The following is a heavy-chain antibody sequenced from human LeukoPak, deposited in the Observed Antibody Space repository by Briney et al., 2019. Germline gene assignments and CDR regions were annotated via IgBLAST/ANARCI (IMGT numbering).Heavy chain of an antibody. CDR3: ARDRPFGRVVSAILGAFDM. V-gene: IGHV4-34*01. J-gene: IGHJ3*02. D-gene: IGHD3-3*01. CDR1: GGSFSGYY. Sequence: SETLSLTCAVYGGSFSGYYWSWIRQPPGKGLEWIGEINHSGSTNYNPSLKSRVTISVDTSKNQFSLKVSSVTAADTAMYYCARDRPFGRVVSAILGAFDMWGQGTLVTVSS. CDR2: INHSGST.